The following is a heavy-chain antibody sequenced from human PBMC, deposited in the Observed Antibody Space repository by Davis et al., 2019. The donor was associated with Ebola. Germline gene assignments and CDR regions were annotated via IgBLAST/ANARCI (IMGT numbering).Heavy chain of an antibody. V-gene: IGHV5-51*01. CDR2: IYGDDSYT. Sequence: GESLKISCQTSGYNFGTHWIGWVRQMPGKGLEWVAIIYGDDSYTNYSPSFQGHVTISADKSRSTAYLQWSSLKASDTAMYYCASYCGDDCYYRYFDLWGRGTLVTVSS. CDR1: GYNFGTHW. CDR3: ASYCGDDCYYRYFDL. J-gene: IGHJ2*01. D-gene: IGHD2-21*02.